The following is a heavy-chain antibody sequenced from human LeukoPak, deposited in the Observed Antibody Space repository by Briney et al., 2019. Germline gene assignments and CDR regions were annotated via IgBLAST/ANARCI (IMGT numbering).Heavy chain of an antibody. J-gene: IGHJ4*02. CDR3: ARERHSSGWHPA. CDR2: ISSSSSTI. V-gene: IGHV3-48*01. Sequence: PGGSLRLSCAASGFTFSSYSMNWVRQAPGKGLEWVSYISSSSSTIYYADSVKGRFTISRDNAKNSLYLQMNSLRAEDTAVYYWARERHSSGWHPAGGQGTLVTVSS. D-gene: IGHD6-19*01. CDR1: GFTFSSYS.